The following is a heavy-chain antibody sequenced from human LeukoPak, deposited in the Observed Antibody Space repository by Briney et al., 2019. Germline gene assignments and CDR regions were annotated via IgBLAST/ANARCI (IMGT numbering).Heavy chain of an antibody. Sequence: SETLSLTCTVSGGLISSSSYYWGWVRQPPGKGLEWIGSFYYTGSTYYHPSLKSRVTISVDTSKNQFSLNLTSVTAADTAVYYCARTAGVAVAGSRQYFDYWGQGTLVTVSS. CDR1: GGLISSSSYY. J-gene: IGHJ4*02. V-gene: IGHV4-39*01. CDR3: ARTAGVAVAGSRQYFDY. CDR2: FYYTGST. D-gene: IGHD6-19*01.